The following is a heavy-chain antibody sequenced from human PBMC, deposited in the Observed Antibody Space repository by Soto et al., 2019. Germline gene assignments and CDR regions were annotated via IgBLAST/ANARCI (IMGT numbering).Heavy chain of an antibody. CDR3: ASAGQYSGRFFDY. CDR2: IYYSGST. Sequence: QVQLQESGPGLVKPSETLSLTCTVSGGSISSYYWSWIRQPPGKGLEWIGYIYYSGSTNYNPPLKSRVTVQVDTPKNRFSLKLSSVTAADTAGYYCASAGQYSGRFFDYWGQGTLVTVSS. J-gene: IGHJ4*02. V-gene: IGHV4-59*01. D-gene: IGHD6-6*01. CDR1: GGSISSYY.